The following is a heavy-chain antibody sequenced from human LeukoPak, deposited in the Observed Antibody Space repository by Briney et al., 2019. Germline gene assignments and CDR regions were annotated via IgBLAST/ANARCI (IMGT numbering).Heavy chain of an antibody. V-gene: IGHV3-30*04. CDR2: ISYDGSNK. D-gene: IGHD5-12*01. J-gene: IGHJ5*02. Sequence: GGSLRLSCAASGFTFSSYAMHWVRQAPGKGLEWVAVISYDGSNKYYADSVKGRFTISRDNAKNTLYLQMNSLRAEDTAVYYCARGYEEGFDPWGQGTLVTVSS. CDR1: GFTFSSYA. CDR3: ARGYEEGFDP.